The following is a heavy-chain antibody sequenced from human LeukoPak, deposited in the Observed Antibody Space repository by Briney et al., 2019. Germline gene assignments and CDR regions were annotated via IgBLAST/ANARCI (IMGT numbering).Heavy chain of an antibody. CDR2: ISYSGST. CDR3: ARGGSGGSWPLDWYLDL. Sequence: SETLSLTCNVSGGSISNYYWSWIRQPPGKGLEWIGYISYSGSTNYNPSLKSRVTILIDTSKNQFSLKLSSVTAADTAMYYCARGGSGGSWPLDWYLDLWGRGTLVTVSS. D-gene: IGHD2-15*01. CDR1: GGSISNYY. V-gene: IGHV4-59*01. J-gene: IGHJ2*01.